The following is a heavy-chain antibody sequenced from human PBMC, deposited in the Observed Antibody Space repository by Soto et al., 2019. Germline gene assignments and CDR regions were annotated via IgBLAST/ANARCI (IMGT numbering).Heavy chain of an antibody. V-gene: IGHV1-69*13. CDR2: IIPIFGTA. D-gene: IGHD6-6*01. CDR1: GGTLSSYA. Sequence: SVKVSCKASGGTLSSYAISWVRQAPGQGLEWMGGIIPIFGTANYAQKFQGRVTITADESTSTAYMELSSLRSEDTAVYYCARDRLDSSSSRYYYYYGMDVWGQGTTVTVSS. CDR3: ARDRLDSSSSRYYYYYGMDV. J-gene: IGHJ6*02.